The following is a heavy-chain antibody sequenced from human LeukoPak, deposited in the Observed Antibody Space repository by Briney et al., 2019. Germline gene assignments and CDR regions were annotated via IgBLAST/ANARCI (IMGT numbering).Heavy chain of an antibody. CDR2: IRQDESER. CDR1: GFSFSSYW. CDR3: ARGRAGYCSSTSCSRRYYYYYYYMDV. Sequence: GGSLRLSCEGSGFSFSSYWMTWVRQLPGKGPEWVANIRQDESERYFADSVKGRFTISRDNAKNTLYLQMNSLRAEDTAVYYCARGRAGYCSSTSCSRRYYYYYYYMDVWGKGTTVTISS. V-gene: IGHV3-7*01. J-gene: IGHJ6*03. D-gene: IGHD2-2*01.